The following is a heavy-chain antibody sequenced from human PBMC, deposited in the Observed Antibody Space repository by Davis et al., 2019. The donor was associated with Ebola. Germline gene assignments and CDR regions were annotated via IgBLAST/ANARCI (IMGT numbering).Heavy chain of an antibody. CDR1: GFTVSSNY. CDR2: IYSGGRT. CDR3: ARDYGDYYYGMDV. Sequence: GESLKISCAASGFTVSSNYMSWVRQAPGKGLEWVSVIYSGGRTYYADSVKGRFTISRDNSKNTLYLQMNSLRAEDTAVYYCARDYGDYYYGMDVWGQGTTVTVSS. D-gene: IGHD4-17*01. J-gene: IGHJ6*02. V-gene: IGHV3-66*01.